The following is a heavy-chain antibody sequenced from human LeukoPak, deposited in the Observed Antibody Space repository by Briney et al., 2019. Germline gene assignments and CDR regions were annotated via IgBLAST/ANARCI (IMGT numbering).Heavy chain of an antibody. V-gene: IGHV3-9*01. CDR2: ISWDSGSI. D-gene: IGHD6-6*01. CDR1: GFTFDDYA. Sequence: PGRSLRLSCAASGFTFDDYAMHWVRQAPGKGLEWVSGISWDSGSIDYADSVKGRFTISRDNAKNSLYLQVNSLRAEDTALYYCAKGSGVAARPLDYWGQGTLVTVSS. CDR3: AKGSGVAARPLDY. J-gene: IGHJ4*02.